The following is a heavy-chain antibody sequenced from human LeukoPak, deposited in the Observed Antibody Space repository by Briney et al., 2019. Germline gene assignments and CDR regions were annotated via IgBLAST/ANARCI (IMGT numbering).Heavy chain of an antibody. Sequence: SETLSLTCTVSGGSISSYYWSWIRQPAGKGLEWIGRIYTSGSTNYNPSLKSRVTMSVDTSKNQFSLKLSSVTAADTAVYYCARAPVPYYYDSGSHAFDIWGQGTMVTVSS. D-gene: IGHD3-22*01. V-gene: IGHV4-4*07. J-gene: IGHJ3*02. CDR3: ARAPVPYYYDSGSHAFDI. CDR2: IYTSGST. CDR1: GGSISSYY.